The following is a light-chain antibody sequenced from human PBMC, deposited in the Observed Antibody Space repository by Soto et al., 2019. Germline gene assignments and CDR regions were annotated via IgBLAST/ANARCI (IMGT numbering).Light chain of an antibody. J-gene: IGLJ7*01. V-gene: IGLV4-69*01. CDR1: SGHITYA. CDR2: VNSDGSH. CDR3: QTWATGTAV. Sequence: QLVLTQSPSASASLGASVKLTCTLSSGHITYAIAWHQQQPEKGPRYLMKVNSDGSHSKGDGVPDRFSGSSSGAERYLTISSLQSEDEADYYCQTWATGTAVFGGGTQLTVL.